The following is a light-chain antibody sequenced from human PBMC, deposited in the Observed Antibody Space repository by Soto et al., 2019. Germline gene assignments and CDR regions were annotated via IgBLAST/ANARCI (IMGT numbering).Light chain of an antibody. CDR2: SDN. Sequence: QSVLTQPPSASGTPGQRVTISCSGSSSNIGSNLVNWYQQLPGRAPKLLMYSDNQRPSGVPDRFSGSKSGTSASLAISGLQSEDEAHYYCAAWDDRMDGSVLFGRGTKLTVL. CDR1: SSNIGSNL. J-gene: IGLJ2*01. CDR3: AAWDDRMDGSVL. V-gene: IGLV1-44*01.